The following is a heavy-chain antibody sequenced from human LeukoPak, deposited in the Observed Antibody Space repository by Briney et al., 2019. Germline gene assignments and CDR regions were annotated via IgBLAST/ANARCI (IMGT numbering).Heavy chain of an antibody. V-gene: IGHV4-30-2*01. Sequence: PSETLSLTCTVSGGSISSGGYYCSWIRQPPGKGLEWIGYIYHSGSTYYNPSLKSRVTISLDRSKNQFSLKLNSVTAADTAVYYCARTKQLVNPNLDDWGQGTLVTVSS. CDR2: IYHSGST. CDR1: GGSISSGGYY. CDR3: ARTKQLVNPNLDD. J-gene: IGHJ4*02. D-gene: IGHD1-1*01.